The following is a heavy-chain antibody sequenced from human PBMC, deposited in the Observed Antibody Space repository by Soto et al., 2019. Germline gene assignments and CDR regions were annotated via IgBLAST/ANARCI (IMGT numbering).Heavy chain of an antibody. CDR1: GFTFSSYA. Sequence: EVQLLESGGGLVQPGGSLRLSCAASGFTFSSYAMSWVRQAPGKGLEWVSAISGSGGSTYYADSVKGRFTISRDNSKNTLYLQMNSLRAEDTAVYYCAKVSRRSSGGSCYSCAFDIWGQGTMVTVSS. V-gene: IGHV3-23*01. CDR2: ISGSGGST. D-gene: IGHD2-15*01. CDR3: AKVSRRSSGGSCYSCAFDI. J-gene: IGHJ3*02.